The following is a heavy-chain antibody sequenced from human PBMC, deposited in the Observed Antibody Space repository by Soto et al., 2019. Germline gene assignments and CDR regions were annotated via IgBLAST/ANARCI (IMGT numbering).Heavy chain of an antibody. D-gene: IGHD6-19*01. J-gene: IGHJ4*02. Sequence: GGSLRLSCAASGFTFSNAWMSWVRQAPGKGLEWVGRIKSKTDGGTTDYGAPVKGRFTISRDDSKNTLYLQMNSLKTEDTAVYYCAKDSSGWYKLGYWGQGTLVTVSS. CDR1: GFTFSNAW. V-gene: IGHV3-15*01. CDR3: AKDSSGWYKLGY. CDR2: IKSKTDGGTT.